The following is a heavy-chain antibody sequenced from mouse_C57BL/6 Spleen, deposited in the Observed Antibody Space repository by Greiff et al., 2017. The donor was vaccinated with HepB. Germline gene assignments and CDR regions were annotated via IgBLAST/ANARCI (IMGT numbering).Heavy chain of an antibody. J-gene: IGHJ4*01. V-gene: IGHV1-26*01. CDR1: GYTFTDYY. D-gene: IGHD1-1*01. Sequence: VQLQQSGPELVKPGASVKISCKASGYTFTDYYMNWVKQSHGKSLEWIGDINPNNGGTSYNQKFKGKATLTVDKSSSTAYMELRSLTSEDSAVYYCARDYYGSRRGYAMDYWGQGTSVTVSS. CDR3: ARDYYGSRRGYAMDY. CDR2: INPNNGGT.